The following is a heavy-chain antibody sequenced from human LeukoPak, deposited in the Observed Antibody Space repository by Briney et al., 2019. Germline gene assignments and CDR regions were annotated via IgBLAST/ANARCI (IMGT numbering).Heavy chain of an antibody. J-gene: IGHJ4*02. Sequence: GGSLRLSRAASGFTHSDYYMSWIRQAPGEGLEWVTYISSSSSYTNYADSAKGRFTISRDNAKNSLYLQMNSLRAEDTAVYYCARDYHYYYDSSGYYGYWGQGTLVTVSS. CDR1: GFTHSDYY. CDR3: ARDYHYYYDSSGYYGY. D-gene: IGHD3-22*01. V-gene: IGHV3-11*06. CDR2: ISSSSSYT.